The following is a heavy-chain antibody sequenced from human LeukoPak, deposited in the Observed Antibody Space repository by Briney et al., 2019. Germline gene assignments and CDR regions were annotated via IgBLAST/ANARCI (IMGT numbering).Heavy chain of an antibody. CDR2: ISYDGSNK. J-gene: IGHJ4*02. CDR3: AKDRGGNAGWPVDY. V-gene: IGHV3-30*18. D-gene: IGHD2-15*01. Sequence: PGGSLRLSCAASGFTFSSYGMPWVRQAPGKGLEWVAVISYDGSNKYYADSVKGRFTISRDNSKNTLYLQMNSLRAEDTAVYYCAKDRGGNAGWPVDYWGQGTLVTVSS. CDR1: GFTFSSYG.